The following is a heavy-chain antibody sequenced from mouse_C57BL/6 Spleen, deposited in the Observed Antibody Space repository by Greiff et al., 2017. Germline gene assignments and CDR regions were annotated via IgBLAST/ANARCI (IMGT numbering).Heavy chain of an antibody. V-gene: IGHV1-82*01. J-gene: IGHJ2*01. CDR1: GYAFSSSW. CDR3: VYGPYDFEG. Sequence: VQLQQSGPELVKPGASVKISCKASGYAFSSSWMNWVKQRPGKGLEWIGRIYPGDGDTNYTRKFKGKATLTADTSSSTAYMQLSVLTSADSAVYFCVYGPYDFEGRGKGTTVT. CDR2: IYPGDGDT. D-gene: IGHD1-2*01.